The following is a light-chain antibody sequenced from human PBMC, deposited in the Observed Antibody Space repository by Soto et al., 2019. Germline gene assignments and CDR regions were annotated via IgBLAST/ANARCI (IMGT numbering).Light chain of an antibody. CDR2: AAS. CDR1: QSISSF. Sequence: DIQMTQSPSSLSASVGDRVTITCRASQSISSFLNWYQQKPGKAPKLLIYAASSLQSGVSSRFSATGSGTAFTLTISSLQPEDFATYYCQQSYSRPPTFGQGTKLEIK. J-gene: IGKJ2*01. V-gene: IGKV1-39*01. CDR3: QQSYSRPPT.